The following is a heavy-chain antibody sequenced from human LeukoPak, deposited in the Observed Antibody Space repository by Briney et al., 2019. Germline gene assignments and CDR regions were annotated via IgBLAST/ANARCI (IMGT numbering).Heavy chain of an antibody. Sequence: KPSETLSLTCTVSGGSISSYYWSRIRQPPGKGLEWIGYIYYSGSTNYNPSLKSRVTISVDTSKNQFSLKLSSVTAADTAVYYCARGYLYSSSWPHFDYWGQGTLVTVSS. J-gene: IGHJ4*02. V-gene: IGHV4-59*01. CDR1: GGSISSYY. D-gene: IGHD6-13*01. CDR2: IYYSGST. CDR3: ARGYLYSSSWPHFDY.